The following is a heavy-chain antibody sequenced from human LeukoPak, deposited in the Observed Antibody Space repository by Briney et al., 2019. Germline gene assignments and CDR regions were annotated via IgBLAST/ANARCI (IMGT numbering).Heavy chain of an antibody. V-gene: IGHV3-7*01. CDR2: VNRDGSET. D-gene: IGHD3-22*01. CDR3: AREPSLTYYYDNVAFDY. J-gene: IGHJ4*02. CDR1: GFALSSHW. Sequence: GGSLRLSCAASGFALSSHWMTWVRQVPGRGPEWVANVNRDGSETYYLDSVKGRFTISKDNAKNALFLQMNSLRPDDTAMYYCAREPSLTYYYDNVAFDYWGQGALVAVSS.